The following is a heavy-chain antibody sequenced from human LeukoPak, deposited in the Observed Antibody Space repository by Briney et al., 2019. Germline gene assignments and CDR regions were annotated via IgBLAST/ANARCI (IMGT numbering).Heavy chain of an antibody. CDR3: ARDIGYSGFNLDY. CDR2: IWHDGSRK. D-gene: IGHD5-12*01. J-gene: IGHJ4*02. Sequence: PGRSLRLSCVVSGFTFTTHGFHWVRQAPGKGLEWVSVIWHDGSRKEYADSVRGRFTISRDNSNLYLQMNSLRAEDTAIYYCARDIGYSGFNLDYWGQRTPVTVSS. V-gene: IGHV3-33*01. CDR1: GFTFTTHG.